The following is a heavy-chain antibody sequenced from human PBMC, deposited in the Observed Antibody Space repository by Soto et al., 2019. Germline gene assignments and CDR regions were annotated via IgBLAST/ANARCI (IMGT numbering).Heavy chain of an antibody. Sequence: GGSLRLSCAASGFTFSSYAMSWVRQAPGKGLEWVSAISGSGGSTYYADSVKGRFTISRDNSKNTLYLQMNSLRAEDTAVYYCVKGGVYYDILTGPDQWGQGTLVTVSS. CDR3: VKGGVYYDILTGPDQ. V-gene: IGHV3-23*01. D-gene: IGHD3-9*01. CDR2: ISGSGGST. J-gene: IGHJ4*02. CDR1: GFTFSSYA.